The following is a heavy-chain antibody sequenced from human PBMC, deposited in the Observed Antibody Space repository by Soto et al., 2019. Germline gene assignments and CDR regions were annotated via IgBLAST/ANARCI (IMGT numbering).Heavy chain of an antibody. D-gene: IGHD3-3*01. CDR1: GGSFSGYY. Sequence: QVQLQQWGAGLLKPSETLSLTCAVYGGSFSGYYWSWIRQPPGKGLEWIGEINHSGSTNYNPSLKSRVTISVDTSKNQFSLKLSSVTAADTAVYYCASHGYYMGSMEYWGQGTLVTVSS. V-gene: IGHV4-34*01. CDR3: ASHGYYMGSMEY. CDR2: INHSGST. J-gene: IGHJ4*02.